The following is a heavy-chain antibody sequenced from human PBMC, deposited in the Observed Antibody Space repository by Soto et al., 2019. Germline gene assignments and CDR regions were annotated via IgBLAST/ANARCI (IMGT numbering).Heavy chain of an antibody. Sequence: QLQLQESGPGLVKPSETLSLTCTVSGGSISSSNYYWGWIRQPPGKGLEWIGSVYYSGTTYYNPSLKNRVPISVDTSKNQFSLKLTSVTAADTAVYYCVRHGLQQLVRVWFGPWGQGTLVTVSS. CDR2: VYYSGTT. D-gene: IGHD6-6*01. V-gene: IGHV4-39*01. J-gene: IGHJ5*02. CDR3: VRHGLQQLVRVWFGP. CDR1: GGSISSSNYY.